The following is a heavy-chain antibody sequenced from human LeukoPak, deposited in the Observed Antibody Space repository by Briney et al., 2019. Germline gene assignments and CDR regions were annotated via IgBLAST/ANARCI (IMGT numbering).Heavy chain of an antibody. CDR2: ISDYNGNT. CDR1: GYTFSNYA. D-gene: IGHD3-22*01. J-gene: IGHJ4*02. V-gene: IGHV1-18*01. Sequence: ASVKVSCKASGYTFSNYAITWVRQAPGQGLEWMGWISDYNGNTNYAQKFPGRVTMTTDTSTSTAYMELRSLRSDDTAVYYCARGDYYDSSGYFPGMNYWGQGTLVTVSS. CDR3: ARGDYYDSSGYFPGMNY.